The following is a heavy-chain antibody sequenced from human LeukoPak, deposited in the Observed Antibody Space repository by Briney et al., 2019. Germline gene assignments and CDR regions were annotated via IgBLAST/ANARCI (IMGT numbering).Heavy chain of an antibody. CDR3: ARVVSKSHCSGGSSYSSWFDP. CDR2: IYHSGST. CDR1: GGSISSGGYS. Sequence: SETLSLTCAVSGGSISSGGYSWSWIRQPPGKGLEWIGYIYHSGSTYYNPSLKSRVTISVDRSKNQFSLKLSSVTAADTAVYDCARVVSKSHCSGGSSYSSWFDPWGQGTLVTVSS. J-gene: IGHJ5*02. V-gene: IGHV4-30-2*01. D-gene: IGHD2-15*01.